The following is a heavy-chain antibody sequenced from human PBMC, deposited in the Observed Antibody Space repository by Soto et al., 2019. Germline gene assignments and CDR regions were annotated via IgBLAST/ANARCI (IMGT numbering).Heavy chain of an antibody. V-gene: IGHV4-30-4*01. CDR1: GGSISTGDYY. D-gene: IGHD3-22*01. Sequence: QVQLQESGPGLVKPSQTLSLTCTVSGGSISTGDYYWSWIRQPPGKGLEWIGYIYYSGSTYYNPPPKSRVTISVDTSKNLFLLKLSSVTAADTAVYYCARAGSSGYYSYYFDYWGQGTLVTVSS. CDR2: IYYSGST. CDR3: ARAGSSGYYSYYFDY. J-gene: IGHJ4*02.